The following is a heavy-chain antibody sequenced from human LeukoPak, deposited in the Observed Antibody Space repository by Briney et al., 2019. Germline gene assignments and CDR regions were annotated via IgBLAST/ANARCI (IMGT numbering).Heavy chain of an antibody. CDR1: GDSVSSNTAT. Sequence: SQTLSLTCAISGDSVSSNTATWNWIRQSPSRGLEWLGRTYYRSKWFSDYALSVKSRIMINPDTSKNQFSLRLSSVTAADTAVYYCARFAYYYASGSYMSHYYYMDVWGKGTTVTISS. J-gene: IGHJ6*03. V-gene: IGHV6-1*01. CDR3: ARFAYYYASGSYMSHYYYMDV. D-gene: IGHD3-10*01. CDR2: TYYRSKWFS.